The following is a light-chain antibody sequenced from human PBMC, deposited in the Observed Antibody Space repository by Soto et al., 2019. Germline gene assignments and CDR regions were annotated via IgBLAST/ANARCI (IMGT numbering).Light chain of an antibody. CDR1: QSISSR. CDR3: QQYNSYSS. J-gene: IGKJ3*01. CDR2: KAS. Sequence: DIQMTQSPPTLSASVGDRVTITCRASQSISSRLAWYQQKPGRAPKLLIYKASSLESGVPSRFSGSGYGTEFTLTISSLQPDDFATYYCQQYNSYSSFGPGTKVDIK. V-gene: IGKV1-5*03.